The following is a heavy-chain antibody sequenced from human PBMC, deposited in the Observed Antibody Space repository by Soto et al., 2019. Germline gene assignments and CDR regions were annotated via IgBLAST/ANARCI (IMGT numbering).Heavy chain of an antibody. J-gene: IGHJ6*02. D-gene: IGHD6-6*01. CDR3: AGELEYSRSSSYYYGMDV. CDR2: ISSSGSTI. V-gene: IGHV3-11*01. CDR1: GFTFSDYY. Sequence: QVQLVESGGGLVKPGGSLRLSCAASGFTFSDYYMSWIRQAPGKGLEWVSYISSSGSTIYYADSVKGRFTISRDNAKNSXXLQMNSLRDEDTAVYYCAGELEYSRSSSYYYGMDVWGQGTTVTVSS.